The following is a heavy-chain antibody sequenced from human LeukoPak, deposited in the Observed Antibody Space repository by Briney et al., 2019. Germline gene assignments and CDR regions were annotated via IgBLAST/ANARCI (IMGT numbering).Heavy chain of an antibody. J-gene: IGHJ5*02. CDR1: GYSFTSYW. Sequence: GESLKISCKGSGYSFTSYWIGWVRQMPGKGLEWMGIIYPGDSDTRYSPSFQGQVTISADKSISTAYLQRSSLKASDTAMYYCARQYYYDSSGYYNWFDPWGQGTLVTVSS. V-gene: IGHV5-51*01. D-gene: IGHD3-22*01. CDR3: ARQYYYDSSGYYNWFDP. CDR2: IYPGDSDT.